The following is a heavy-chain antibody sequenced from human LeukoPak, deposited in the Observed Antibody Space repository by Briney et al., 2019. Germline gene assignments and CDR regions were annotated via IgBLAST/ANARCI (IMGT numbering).Heavy chain of an antibody. D-gene: IGHD6-6*01. CDR1: GGIFISYA. CDR3: ARTPYSSSSRYWFDP. V-gene: IGHV1-69*05. Sequence: SVKVSCKASGGIFISYAISWVRQAPGQGLEWVGGIIPIFGTANYAQKFQGRVTITTDESTSTAYMELSSLRSEDTAVYYCARTPYSSSSRYWFDPWGQGTLVTISS. CDR2: IIPIFGTA. J-gene: IGHJ5*02.